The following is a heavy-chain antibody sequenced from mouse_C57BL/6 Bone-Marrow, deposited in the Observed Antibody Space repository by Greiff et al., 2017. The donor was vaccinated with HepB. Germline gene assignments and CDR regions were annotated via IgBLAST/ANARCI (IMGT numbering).Heavy chain of an antibody. CDR1: GFTFSDYY. CDR2: ISNGGGST. CDR3: ARQEKESVSGSSYERGAMDY. V-gene: IGHV5-12*01. J-gene: IGHJ4*01. D-gene: IGHD1-1*01. Sequence: EVKLMESGGGLVQPGGSLKLSCAASGFTFSDYYMYWVRQTPEKRLEWVAYISNGGGSTYYPDTVKGRFTISRDNAKNTLYLQMSRLKSEDTAMYYWARQEKESVSGSSYERGAMDYWGQGTSVTVSS.